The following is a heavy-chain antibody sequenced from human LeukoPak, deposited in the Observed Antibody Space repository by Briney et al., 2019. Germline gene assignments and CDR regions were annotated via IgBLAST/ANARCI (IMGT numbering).Heavy chain of an antibody. CDR1: GGSISSSSYY. J-gene: IGHJ4*02. D-gene: IGHD4-17*01. CDR3: ARVSPTVRMDFDY. CDR2: IYYSGST. V-gene: IGHV4-39*07. Sequence: PSETLSLTCTVSGGSISSSSYYWGWIRQPPGKGLEWIGSIYYSGSTYYNPSLKSRVTISVDTSKNQFSLKLSSVTAADTAVYYCARVSPTVRMDFDYWGQGTLVTVSS.